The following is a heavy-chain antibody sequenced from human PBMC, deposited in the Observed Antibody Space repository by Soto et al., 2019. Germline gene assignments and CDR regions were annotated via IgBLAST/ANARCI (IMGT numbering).Heavy chain of an antibody. J-gene: IGHJ6*03. CDR2: IIPILGIA. CDR3: ARGVGLRDQDHYYYYMAV. Sequence: QVQLVQSGAEVKKPGSSVKVSCKASGGTFSSYTISWVRQAPGQGLEWMGRIIPILGIANYAQKFQGRVTITANKATSTAYMELSSLRSEDTAVYYCARGVGLRDQDHYYYYMAVWGKGTTVTVSS. CDR1: GGTFSSYT. D-gene: IGHD4-17*01. V-gene: IGHV1-69*02.